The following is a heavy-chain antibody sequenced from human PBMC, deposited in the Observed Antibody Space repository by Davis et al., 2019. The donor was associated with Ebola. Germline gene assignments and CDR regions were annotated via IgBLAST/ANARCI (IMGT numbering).Heavy chain of an antibody. D-gene: IGHD2-15*01. Sequence: PGGSLRLSCKGSGYSFTSYWIGWVRQMPGKGLEWMGITYPGDSDTRYSPSFQGQVTISADKSISTAYLQWSSLKASDTAMYHCARPFYGYCSGGSCGDAFDIWGQGTMVTVSS. CDR2: TYPGDSDT. CDR3: ARPFYGYCSGGSCGDAFDI. J-gene: IGHJ3*02. V-gene: IGHV5-51*01. CDR1: GYSFTSYW.